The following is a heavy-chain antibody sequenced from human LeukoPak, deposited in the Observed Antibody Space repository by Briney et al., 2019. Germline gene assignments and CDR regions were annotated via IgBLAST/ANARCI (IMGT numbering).Heavy chain of an antibody. Sequence: PGGSLTLSCAASGFTFSSYGMSWVRQAPGKGLEWVSTSSGNGGSTYYADSVKGRFTISRDNSKSTLYLQMNSLRAEDTAVYYCAKSYDYVPNWFDPWGQGTLVTVSS. J-gene: IGHJ5*02. CDR2: SSGNGGST. V-gene: IGHV3-23*01. CDR3: AKSYDYVPNWFDP. D-gene: IGHD5-12*01. CDR1: GFTFSSYG.